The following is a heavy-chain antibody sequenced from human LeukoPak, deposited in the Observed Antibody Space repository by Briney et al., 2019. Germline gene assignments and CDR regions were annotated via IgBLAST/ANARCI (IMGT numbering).Heavy chain of an antibody. CDR1: GGSISSSSYY. J-gene: IGHJ6*02. CDR3: ARVLALGSGSYSSLYYGMDV. Sequence: PSETLSLTCTVSGGSISSSSYYWGWIRQPPGKGLEWIGSIYYSGSTYYNPSLKSRVTISVDTSKNQFSLKLSSVTAADTAVYYCARVLALGSGSYSSLYYGMDVWGQGTTVTVSS. V-gene: IGHV4-39*01. CDR2: IYYSGST. D-gene: IGHD3-10*02.